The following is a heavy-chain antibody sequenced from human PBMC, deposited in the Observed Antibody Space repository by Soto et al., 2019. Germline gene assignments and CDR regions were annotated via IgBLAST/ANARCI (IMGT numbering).Heavy chain of an antibody. CDR2: IYSDGRT. CDR3: TRDPVDPPDLAY. Sequence: GGSLRLSCAASGFTVSNNYLSWVRQAPGKGLEWVSVIYSDGRTYYADSVKGRFTISRDHSKNTLYLQMNSLRAEDTAVYYCTRDPVDPPDLAYRGQGTLVTVSS. D-gene: IGHD2-15*01. J-gene: IGHJ4*02. CDR1: GFTVSNNY. V-gene: IGHV3-66*01.